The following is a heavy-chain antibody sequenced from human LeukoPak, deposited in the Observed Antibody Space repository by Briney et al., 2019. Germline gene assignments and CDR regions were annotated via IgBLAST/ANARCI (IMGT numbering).Heavy chain of an antibody. J-gene: IGHJ4*02. CDR2: IKEDGSEK. V-gene: IGHV3-7*01. CDR3: ARGGWLDD. D-gene: IGHD2-15*01. CDR1: GFTFSNWW. Sequence: GGSLRLSCVVSGFTFSNWWMSWVRQAPGKGLEYVANIKEDGSEKNYVDSVKGRFTISRDNTKNSLYLQMNSLRAEDTGIFYCARGGWLDDWGQGTLVTVSS.